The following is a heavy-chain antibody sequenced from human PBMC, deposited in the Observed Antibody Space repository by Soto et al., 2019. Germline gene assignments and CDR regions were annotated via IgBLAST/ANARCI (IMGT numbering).Heavy chain of an antibody. Sequence: ASVKVSCKASGYTFTSYDINWVRQATGQGLEWMGWMNPNSGNTGYAQKFQGRVTMTRNTSISTAYMVLSSLRSEDTAVYYCARGSSVSSGSYYISYYYYYMDVWGKGTTVTVSS. V-gene: IGHV1-8*01. D-gene: IGHD3-10*01. CDR1: GYTFTSYD. J-gene: IGHJ6*03. CDR3: ARGSSVSSGSYYISYYYYYMDV. CDR2: MNPNSGNT.